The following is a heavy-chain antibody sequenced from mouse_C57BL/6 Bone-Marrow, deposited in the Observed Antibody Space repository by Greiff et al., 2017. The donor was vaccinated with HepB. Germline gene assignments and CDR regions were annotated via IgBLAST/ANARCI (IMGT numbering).Heavy chain of an antibody. D-gene: IGHD1-1*01. V-gene: IGHV1-50*01. CDR1: GYTFTSYW. Sequence: QVQLQQPGAELVKPGASVKLSCKASGYTFTSYWMQWVKQRPGQGLEWIGEIYPSDSYTNYNQKFKGKATVTVDTSSSTAYMQLSSLTSEDSAVYYGARSTTVVDYYAMDYWGQGTSVTVSS. J-gene: IGHJ4*01. CDR2: IYPSDSYT. CDR3: ARSTTVVDYYAMDY.